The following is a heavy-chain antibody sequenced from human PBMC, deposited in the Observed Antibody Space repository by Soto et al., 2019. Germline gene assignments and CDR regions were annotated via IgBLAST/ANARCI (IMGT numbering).Heavy chain of an antibody. D-gene: IGHD6-6*01. CDR3: AKKYSSSSRGYGMDV. Sequence: GGSLRLSCAASGFTFSSYGMHWVRQAPGKGLEWVAVISYDGSNKYYADSGKGRFTISRDNSKNTLYLQMNSLRAEDTAVYYCAKKYSSSSRGYGMDVWGQGTTVTVSS. J-gene: IGHJ6*02. CDR1: GFTFSSYG. V-gene: IGHV3-30*18. CDR2: ISYDGSNK.